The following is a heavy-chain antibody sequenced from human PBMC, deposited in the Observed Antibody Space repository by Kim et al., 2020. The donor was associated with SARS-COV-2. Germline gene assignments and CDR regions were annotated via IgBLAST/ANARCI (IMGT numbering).Heavy chain of an antibody. D-gene: IGHD3-16*01. CDR2: ISYDGSNK. V-gene: IGHV3-30-3*01. CDR3: ASRGGFQH. J-gene: IGHJ1*01. CDR1: GFTFSSYA. Sequence: GGSLRLSCAASGFTFSSYAMHWVRQAPGKGLEWVAVISYDGSNKYYADSVKGRFTISRDNSKNTLYLQMNSLRAEDTAVYYCASRGGFQHWGQGTLVTVSS.